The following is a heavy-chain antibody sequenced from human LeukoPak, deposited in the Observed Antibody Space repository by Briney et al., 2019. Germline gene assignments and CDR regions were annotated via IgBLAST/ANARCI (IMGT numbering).Heavy chain of an antibody. CDR2: ISYDGSNK. D-gene: IGHD6-19*01. Sequence: PGGSLRLSCAASGFTFSSYGMHWVRQAPGKGLEWVAVISYDGSNKYYADSVKGRFTISRDNSKNTLYLQMNSLRAEDTAVYYCAKDQYSSGWTAFDYWGQGTLVTVSS. CDR3: AKDQYSSGWTAFDY. CDR1: GFTFSSYG. V-gene: IGHV3-30*18. J-gene: IGHJ4*02.